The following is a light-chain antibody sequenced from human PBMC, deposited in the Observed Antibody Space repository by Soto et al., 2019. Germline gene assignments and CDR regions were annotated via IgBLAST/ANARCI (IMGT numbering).Light chain of an antibody. J-gene: IGKJ1*01. CDR1: QSVSRSY. CDR2: DVS. Sequence: EIVLTQSPGTLSLSPGERATLSCRASQSVSRSYLAWYQQQPGQAPRLLLYDVSTRATGVPDRFSGSGSGTDFTLTISRLEPEDFAVYYCQQYGTSPRTFGQGTKVEIK. CDR3: QQYGTSPRT. V-gene: IGKV3-20*01.